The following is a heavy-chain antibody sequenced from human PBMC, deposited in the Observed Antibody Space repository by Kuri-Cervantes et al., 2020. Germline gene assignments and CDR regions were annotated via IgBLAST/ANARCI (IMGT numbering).Heavy chain of an antibody. V-gene: IGHV3-9*01. CDR3: VSGTGPTTGTTLFDC. Sequence: SLKISCAASGFNFDDFGMHWVRQAPGKGLEWVSGINWKSSTLGYADSVKGRFTISRDNAKNTLYLQMNSLRPEDTAVYYCVSGTGPTTGTTLFDCWGQGTLVTVSS. CDR1: GFNFDDFG. D-gene: IGHD4-17*01. J-gene: IGHJ4*02. CDR2: INWKSSTL.